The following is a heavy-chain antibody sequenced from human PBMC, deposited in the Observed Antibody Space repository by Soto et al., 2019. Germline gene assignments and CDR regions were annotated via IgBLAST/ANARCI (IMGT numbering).Heavy chain of an antibody. D-gene: IGHD4-4*01. CDR2: FSPYNGNT. CDR1: GYTFINYD. CDR3: ARGRVTYLGTFDY. J-gene: IGHJ4*02. Sequence: QVQLVQSGGEMKKPGASVKVSCRASGYTFINYDITWVRQAPGQGLEWMGWFSPYNGNTNYAQELQGRVTMTTDTTTSTAYKELSSMRADATVMYFWARGRVTYLGTFDYWGQGTLVTVSS. V-gene: IGHV1-18*01.